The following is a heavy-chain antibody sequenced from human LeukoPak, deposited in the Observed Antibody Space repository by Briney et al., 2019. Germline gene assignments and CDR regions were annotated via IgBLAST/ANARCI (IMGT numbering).Heavy chain of an antibody. CDR2: ISSSSSYI. V-gene: IGHV3-21*01. CDR3: TRAVAADDFSPGY. Sequence: PGGSLRLSCAASGFTFSSYSMNWVRQAPGKGLEWVSSISSSSSYIYYADSVKGRFTISRDNAKNSVYLQINSLRAKDTAVYYCTRAVAADDFSPGYWGQGTLVTVSS. CDR1: GFTFSSYS. D-gene: IGHD3/OR15-3a*01. J-gene: IGHJ4*02.